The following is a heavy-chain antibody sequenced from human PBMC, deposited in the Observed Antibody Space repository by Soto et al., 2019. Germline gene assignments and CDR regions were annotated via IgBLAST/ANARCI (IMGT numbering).Heavy chain of an antibody. CDR1: GYTFSDYG. J-gene: IGHJ4*02. Sequence: ASVKVSCKSSGYTFSDYGFSWVRQAPGQGLEWMGWITPYTGNTNFAQKFQGRVTMSTDRFTSTAYMDLRSLTSDDTAVYYCARDRGRGSYYLGSYYFDYWGQGTLVTVYS. D-gene: IGHD1-26*01. V-gene: IGHV1-18*01. CDR2: ITPYTGNT. CDR3: ARDRGRGSYYLGSYYFDY.